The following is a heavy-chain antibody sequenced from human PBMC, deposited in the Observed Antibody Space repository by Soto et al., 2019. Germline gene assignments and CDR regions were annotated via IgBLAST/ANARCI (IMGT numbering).Heavy chain of an antibody. Sequence: QVQLQESGPGLVKPSQTLSLTCAVSGASISSGDYYWSWIRQHPGKGLEWIGYIYYNGRAYYNPSLNGRVTMSSDTSKNQFSLKLSSVTAADTAVYYCARRGAGSGSFDYWGQGALVTVSS. J-gene: IGHJ4*02. V-gene: IGHV4-31*11. CDR2: IYYNGRA. CDR1: GASISSGDYY. D-gene: IGHD3-10*01. CDR3: ARRGAGSGSFDY.